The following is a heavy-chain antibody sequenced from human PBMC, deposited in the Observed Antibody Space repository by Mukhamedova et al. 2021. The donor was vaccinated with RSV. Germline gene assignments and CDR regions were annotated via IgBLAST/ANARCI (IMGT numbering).Heavy chain of an antibody. V-gene: IGHV4-4*07. CDR2: IYTSGST. Sequence: SYYWSWIRQPAGKGLEWIGRIYTSGSTNYNPSLKSRVTMSVDTSKNQFSLKLSSVTAADTAAYYCARGLTIFGVVIIRSDAFD. D-gene: IGHD3-3*01. CDR1: SYY. J-gene: IGHJ3*02. CDR3: ARGLTIFGVVIIRSDAFD.